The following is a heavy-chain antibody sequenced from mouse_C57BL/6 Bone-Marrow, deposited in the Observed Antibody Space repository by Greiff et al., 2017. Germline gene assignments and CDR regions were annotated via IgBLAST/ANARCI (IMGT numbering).Heavy chain of an antibody. CDR1: GFSFTSYA. CDR2: IWTGGGT. V-gene: IGHV2-9-1*01. D-gene: IGHD2-9*01. CDR3: ARNPSMVAYWYFDV. Sequence: VQLQESGPGLVAPSQSLSITCTVSGFSFTSYAISWVRQPPGKGLEWLGVIWTGGGTNYNSALKSRLSISKDNSKSQVFLKMNSLQTDDTARYYCARNPSMVAYWYFDVWGTGTTVTVSS. J-gene: IGHJ1*03.